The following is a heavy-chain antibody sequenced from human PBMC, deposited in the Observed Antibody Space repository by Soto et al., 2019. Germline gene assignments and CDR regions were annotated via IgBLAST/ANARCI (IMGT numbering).Heavy chain of an antibody. CDR3: ATSVGIAPTGEDGMDV. J-gene: IGHJ6*02. V-gene: IGHV1-69*13. CDR1: GGTFSFYG. D-gene: IGHD2-8*02. Sequence: SVKVSCTASGGTFSFYGFSWVRQAPGQGPEWIGGIIPILTTPNYAQKFHGRVTIVADESTTTVYMELSSLKSEDTAVYYCATSVGIAPTGEDGMDVWG. CDR2: IIPILTTP.